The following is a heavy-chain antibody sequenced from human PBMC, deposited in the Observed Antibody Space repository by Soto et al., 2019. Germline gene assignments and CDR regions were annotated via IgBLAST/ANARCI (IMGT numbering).Heavy chain of an antibody. CDR3: TRGPRSTSTGTGAF. V-gene: IGHV3-74*01. CDR2: INDDGIST. J-gene: IGHJ4*02. D-gene: IGHD1-1*01. CDR1: GFTFSMYW. Sequence: EVQLVESGGGLVQPGGSLRLSCAASGFTFSMYWMHWVRQVPGKGPEWVSRINDDGISTNYADSVKGRFTISRDNAKNTLYLQMNALGVEDTAVYYCTRGPRSTSTGTGAFWGQGTLVTVSS.